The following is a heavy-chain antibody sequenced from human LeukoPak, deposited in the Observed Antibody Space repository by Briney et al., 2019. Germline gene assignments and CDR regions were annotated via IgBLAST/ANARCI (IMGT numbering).Heavy chain of an antibody. CDR2: ISYDGSNK. J-gene: IGHJ4*02. Sequence: SGGSLRLSCAASGFTFSSYAMHWVRQAPGKGLEWVAVISYDGSNKYYADSVKGRFTISRDNSKNTLYLQMNSLRAEDTAVYYCASDGYDSSDPLAYWGQGTLVTVSS. D-gene: IGHD3-22*01. CDR3: ASDGYDSSDPLAY. CDR1: GFTFSSYA. V-gene: IGHV3-30-3*01.